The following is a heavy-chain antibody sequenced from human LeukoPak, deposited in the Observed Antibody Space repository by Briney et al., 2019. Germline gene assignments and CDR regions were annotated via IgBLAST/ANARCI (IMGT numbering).Heavy chain of an antibody. CDR2: ISGSGGST. V-gene: IGHV3-23*01. Sequence: GGSLRLSCAASGFTFSSYAMSWVRQAPGKGLEWVSAISGSGGSTYYADSVKGRFTISRDNSKNTLYLQMSSLRAEDTAVYYCAKDAGGYCSSTSCYHFDYWGQGTLVTVSS. CDR1: GFTFSSYA. J-gene: IGHJ4*02. D-gene: IGHD2-2*01. CDR3: AKDAGGYCSSTSCYHFDY.